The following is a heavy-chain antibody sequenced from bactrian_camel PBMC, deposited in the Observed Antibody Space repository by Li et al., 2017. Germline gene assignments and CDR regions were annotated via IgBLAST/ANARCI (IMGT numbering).Heavy chain of an antibody. V-gene: IGHV3S40*01. J-gene: IGHJ4*01. CDR2: INGGGVTT. D-gene: IGHD4*01. CDR1: GFAFGTAD. Sequence: VQLVESGGGLVQPGGSLRLSCAASGFAFGTADMNWIRQAPGKGLEWVSFINGGGVTTFYTDSVKGRFTISRDNAENALYMQMNSLKTEDTAVYYCATRGGRLWRSLPHWGQGTQVTVS. CDR3: ATRGGRLWRSLPH.